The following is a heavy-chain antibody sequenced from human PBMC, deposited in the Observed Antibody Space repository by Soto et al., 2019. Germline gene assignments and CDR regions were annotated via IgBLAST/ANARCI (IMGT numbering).Heavy chain of an antibody. CDR1: GGSLSGYY. J-gene: IGHJ6*02. CDR2: INHRGSS. Sequence: SEDPVLTCAVNGGSLSGYYWSWIRQSPGKGLEWIGEINHRGSSDYNPSLKSRVTISIDASKNHVTLELTSVTAADTAVYYCARSDNRNSLYGVDVWGQGTAVTVSS. V-gene: IGHV4-34*01. CDR3: ARSDNRNSLYGVDV. D-gene: IGHD1-7*01.